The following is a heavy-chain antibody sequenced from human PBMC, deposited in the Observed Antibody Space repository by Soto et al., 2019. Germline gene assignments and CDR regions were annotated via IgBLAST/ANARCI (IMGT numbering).Heavy chain of an antibody. CDR1: GFTFSSYG. CDR3: ARELASSSWYWCYGMDY. CDR2: IWYDGSKK. V-gene: IGHV3-33*01. J-gene: IGHJ6*02. D-gene: IGHD6-13*01. Sequence: GGSLRLSCAASGFTFSSYGMHWVRQAPGKGLEWVAVIWYDGSKKYYADSVKGRFTISRDNSKNTLYLQMNRLRAEDTAVYYCARELASSSWYWCYGMDYWGQGTMVTVSS.